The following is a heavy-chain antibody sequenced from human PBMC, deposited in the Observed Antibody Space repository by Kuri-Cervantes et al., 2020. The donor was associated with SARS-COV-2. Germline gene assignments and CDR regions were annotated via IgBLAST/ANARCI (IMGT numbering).Heavy chain of an antibody. Sequence: GESLKISCAASGFTFDDYGMSWVRQAPGKGLEWVANIKQDGSEKYYVDPVKGRFTLSRDNAKNSLYLQMNSLRAEDTAVYYCAKARRNIVVVPAGRPDGAILDYWGQGTLVTVSS. D-gene: IGHD2-2*01. J-gene: IGHJ4*02. V-gene: IGHV3-7*03. CDR3: AKARRNIVVVPAGRPDGAILDY. CDR2: IKQDGSEK. CDR1: GFTFDDYG.